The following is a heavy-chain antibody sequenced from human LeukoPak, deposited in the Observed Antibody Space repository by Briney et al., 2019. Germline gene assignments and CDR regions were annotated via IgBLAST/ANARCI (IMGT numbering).Heavy chain of an antibody. V-gene: IGHV1-2*02. CDR2: ISPNSGDT. CDR1: GYTLTDSY. J-gene: IGHJ4*02. Sequence: GASVKVSCKASGYTLTDSYMHWVRQAPGQGLEWLAWISPNSGDTNYAQKFQGRVTVTSDTSISTAYMELSGLTSDDTAVYFCAREEQYRNYFDHWGQGTLVTVSS. D-gene: IGHD1/OR15-1a*01. CDR3: AREEQYRNYFDH.